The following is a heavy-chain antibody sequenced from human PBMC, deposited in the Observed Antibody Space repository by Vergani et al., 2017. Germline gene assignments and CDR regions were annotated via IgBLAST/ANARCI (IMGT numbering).Heavy chain of an antibody. CDR2: ISSSSRYT. J-gene: IGHJ6*03. D-gene: IGHD3-10*01. CDR1: GITFSTYS. V-gene: IGHV3-21*01. CDR3: ARGGQLDVPYYYHHMXV. Sequence: EVQLLESGGGLVQPGGSLRLSCAASGITFSTYSMNWVRQAPGKGLEWASSISSSSRYTYYADSVKGRFTISRDNAKNSLYLQMNSLRAEDTAVYYCARGGQLDVPYYYHHMXVWGKWP.